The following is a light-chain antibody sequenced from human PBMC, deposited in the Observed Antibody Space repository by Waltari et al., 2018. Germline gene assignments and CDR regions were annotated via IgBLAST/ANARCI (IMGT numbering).Light chain of an antibody. V-gene: IGLV1-40*01. CDR2: NNI. Sequence: QSVMTQTPSVSGAPGQSVTISCTRTTTNIETQFAVHSYRQLPGTAPKLLIYNNINRPSGVPDRFSASKSDTSSSLAITGLQAEDEADYYCQSYDSRLNDVIFGGGTRLTVL. CDR1: TTNIETQFA. CDR3: QSYDSRLNDVI. J-gene: IGLJ2*01.